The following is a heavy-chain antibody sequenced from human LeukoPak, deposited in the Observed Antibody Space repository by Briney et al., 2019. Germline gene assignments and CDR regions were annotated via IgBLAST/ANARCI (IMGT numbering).Heavy chain of an antibody. D-gene: IGHD6-13*01. CDR2: ISGSGGST. CDR1: GFTFSSYA. CDR3: AKAGYSSSWYYFDY. Sequence: GGSLRLSCAASGFTFSSYAMSWVRQAPGKGLEWVSAISGSGGSTYYADSVKGRFTISRDNSKNTLYLQMNSLRAEDTAVYNCAKAGYSSSWYYFDYWGQGTLVTVSS. J-gene: IGHJ4*02. V-gene: IGHV3-23*01.